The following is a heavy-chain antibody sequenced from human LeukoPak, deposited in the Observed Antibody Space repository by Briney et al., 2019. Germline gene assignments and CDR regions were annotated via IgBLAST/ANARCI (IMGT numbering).Heavy chain of an antibody. Sequence: GGSLRLSCAASGFTFSSYAMRWVRQAPGKGLEWVSSITSSGDSTYYADSVKGRFTISRDNSKYTLYLQMNSLRAEDTALYYCADSNYWYPVDYWGQGTLVTVSS. CDR1: GFTFSSYA. CDR3: ADSNYWYPVDY. J-gene: IGHJ4*02. V-gene: IGHV3-23*01. CDR2: ITSSGDST. D-gene: IGHD4-11*01.